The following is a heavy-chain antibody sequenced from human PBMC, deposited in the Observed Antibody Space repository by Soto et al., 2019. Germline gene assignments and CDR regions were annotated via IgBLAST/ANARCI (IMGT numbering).Heavy chain of an antibody. CDR3: AKSSRIAGAFIWFDP. Sequence: SETPSLTCTVSGGSISSYYWSWIRQPPGKGLEWIGYIYYSGSTNYNPSLKSRVTISVDTSKNQFSLKLSSVTAADKAVYYCAKSSRIAGAFIWFDPPCQGTLLTVFS. D-gene: IGHD6-19*01. CDR2: IYYSGST. J-gene: IGHJ5*02. V-gene: IGHV4-59*01. CDR1: GGSISSYY.